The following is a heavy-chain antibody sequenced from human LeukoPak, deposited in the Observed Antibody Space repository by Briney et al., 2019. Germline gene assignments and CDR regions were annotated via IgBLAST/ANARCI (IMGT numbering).Heavy chain of an antibody. J-gene: IGHJ4*02. Sequence: GSLRLSCAASGFTVSSIFMTWVRQAPGKGLEWVSLLYSGGSTHYADPVKGRFTISRDNSKNTLYLQMNSLRAEDTAVYYCARGGYSSGWYSLNFDYWSQGTLVTVSS. D-gene: IGHD6-19*01. V-gene: IGHV3-66*01. CDR3: ARGGYSSGWYSLNFDY. CDR2: LYSGGST. CDR1: GFTVSSIF.